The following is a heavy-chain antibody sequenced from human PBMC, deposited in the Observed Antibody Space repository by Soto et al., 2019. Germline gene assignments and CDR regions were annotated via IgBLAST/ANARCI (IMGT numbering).Heavy chain of an antibody. CDR1: GFTCRNFA. D-gene: IGHD6-19*01. CDR2: ISGTGGST. J-gene: IGHJ4*02. Sequence: PGGSLRLSCAASGFTCRNFAMSWVRQTPGKGLEWVSAISGTGGSTYYADSVKGRFAISRDNSKNTLYLQMNSLRAEDTAIYYCAKDANHWLTYFDYWGQGTLVTVSS. V-gene: IGHV3-23*01. CDR3: AKDANHWLTYFDY.